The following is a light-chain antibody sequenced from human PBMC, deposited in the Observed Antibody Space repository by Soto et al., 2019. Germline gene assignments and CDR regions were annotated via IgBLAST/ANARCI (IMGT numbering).Light chain of an antibody. V-gene: IGKV3-20*01. J-gene: IGKJ4*01. CDR3: QQYGSSPLT. Sequence: EMVLTHSPGTLSLSPVARPTLSSTASQNVNSNFVAWYQHQAGQAPRLLMYGVSSRATGIPDRFSGSGTGTEFTLTISRLEPEDFAVYYCQQYGSSPLTFGGGTKVDI. CDR2: GVS. CDR1: QNVNSNF.